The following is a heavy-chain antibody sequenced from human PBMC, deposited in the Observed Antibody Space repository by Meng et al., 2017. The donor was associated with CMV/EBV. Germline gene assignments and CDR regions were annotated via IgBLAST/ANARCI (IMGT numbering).Heavy chain of an antibody. CDR1: GGSISSSSYY. V-gene: IGHV4-39*07. CDR2: IYYSGST. Sequence: SETLSLTCTVSGGSISSSSYYWGWIRQPPGKGLEWIGSIYYSGSTYYNPSLKSRVTISVDTSKNQFSLKLSSVTAADTAVYYCARDGVWGESRIDYWGQGTLVTSPQ. CDR3: ARDGVWGESRIDY. J-gene: IGHJ4*02. D-gene: IGHD3-10*01.